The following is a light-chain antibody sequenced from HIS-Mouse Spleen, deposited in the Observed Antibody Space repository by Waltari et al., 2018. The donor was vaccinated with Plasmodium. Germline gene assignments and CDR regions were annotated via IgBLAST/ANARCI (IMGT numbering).Light chain of an antibody. CDR1: SSNIGSNY. CDR2: RNN. Sequence: QSVLTQPPSASGTPGQRVTISCSGSSSNIGSNYVYWYQQRPGTAPKLLIYRNNPRPSGVPARFSGSKSGTSASLAISGLRSEDEADYYCAAWDDSLSGVVFGGGTKLTVL. J-gene: IGLJ2*01. CDR3: AAWDDSLSGVV. V-gene: IGLV1-47*01.